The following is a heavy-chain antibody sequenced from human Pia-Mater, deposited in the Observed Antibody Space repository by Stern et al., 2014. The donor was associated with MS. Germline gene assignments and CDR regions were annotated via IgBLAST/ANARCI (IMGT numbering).Heavy chain of an antibody. CDR1: GFTFSSSA. J-gene: IGHJ4*02. V-gene: IGHV3-23*04. D-gene: IGHD1-1*01. Sequence: EVQLVESGGGLVQPGGSLRLSCAGSGFTFSSSAMNWVRQAPGKGLEWVSGISVNGRNTYYAASVKGRFTISRDTSTHTLYLQMNSLRADDTAIYYCGVAGNYWGQGTLVTVSS. CDR3: GVAGNY. CDR2: ISVNGRNT.